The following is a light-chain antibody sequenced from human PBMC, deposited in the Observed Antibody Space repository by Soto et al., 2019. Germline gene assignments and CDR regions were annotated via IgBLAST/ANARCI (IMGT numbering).Light chain of an antibody. CDR1: QSVSSSY. V-gene: IGKV3-20*01. Sequence: EIVLTQSPGTLSLSPGERATLSCRASQSVSSSYLAWYQQKPGQAPRLLIYGASSRATGIPDRFSGSGSGTDCTLPLRRLEPEDFAVYYCQQYGSSLFTLGPGTKVDIK. CDR2: GAS. CDR3: QQYGSSLFT. J-gene: IGKJ3*01.